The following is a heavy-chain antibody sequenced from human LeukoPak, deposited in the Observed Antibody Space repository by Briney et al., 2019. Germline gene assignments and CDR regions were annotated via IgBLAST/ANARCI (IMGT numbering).Heavy chain of an antibody. J-gene: IGHJ5*02. V-gene: IGHV1-69*05. CDR1: GGTFSSYA. CDR3: ARDFAHRRVVTTHIGLDP. Sequence: SVKVSCKASGGTFSSYAISWVRQAPGQGLEWMGGIIPIFGTANYAQKLQGRVTVTTDASTSTAYMELRSLRSDDTAVYYCARDFAHRRVVTTHIGLDPWGQGTLVTVSS. D-gene: IGHD2-21*02. CDR2: IIPIFGTA.